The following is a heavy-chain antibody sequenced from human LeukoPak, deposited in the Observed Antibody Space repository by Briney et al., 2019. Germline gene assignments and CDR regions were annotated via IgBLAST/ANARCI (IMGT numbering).Heavy chain of an antibody. CDR2: ISSSGSTI. CDR3: ASSLVVVAATPIDY. D-gene: IGHD2-15*01. CDR1: GFTFSSYE. Sequence: GGSLRLSCAASGFTFSSYEMNWVRQAPGKGLEWVSYISSSGSTIYYADSVKGRFTISRDNAKNSLYLQMNNLRAGATAVYYCASSLVVVAATPIDYWGQGTLVTVSS. V-gene: IGHV3-48*03. J-gene: IGHJ4*02.